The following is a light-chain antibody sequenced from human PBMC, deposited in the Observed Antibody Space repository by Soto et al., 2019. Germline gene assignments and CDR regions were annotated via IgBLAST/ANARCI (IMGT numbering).Light chain of an antibody. CDR2: EAS. CDR1: QAIGNY. J-gene: IGKJ4*01. Sequence: DLQMTQSPSSLSASVGDRVTITCQASQAIGNYLTWYQQKPGKAPKLLIYEASNLETGVPSRFSGSGSGTDFTFTINSLQPEDIATYYFQQYDDLPFTFGGGTKVEIK. CDR3: QQYDDLPFT. V-gene: IGKV1-33*01.